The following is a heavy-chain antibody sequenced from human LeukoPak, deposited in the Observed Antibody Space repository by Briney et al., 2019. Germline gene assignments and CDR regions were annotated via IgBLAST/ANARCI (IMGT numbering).Heavy chain of an antibody. D-gene: IGHD3-10*01. CDR1: GYSVRSGYY. V-gene: IGHV4-38-2*02. CDR2: MYHSGST. Sequence: SETLSLTCTVSGYSVRSGYYWGWIRQPPGKGLEWIGSMYHSGSTYYNPSLRSRVIISVDTSKNQFSLKLSSVTAADTAVYYCARVRNGSGSGHFDYWGQGTLVTVSS. J-gene: IGHJ4*02. CDR3: ARVRNGSGSGHFDY.